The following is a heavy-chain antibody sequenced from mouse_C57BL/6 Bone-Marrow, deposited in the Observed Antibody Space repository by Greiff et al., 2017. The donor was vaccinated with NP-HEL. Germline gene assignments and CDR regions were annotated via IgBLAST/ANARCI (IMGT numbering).Heavy chain of an antibody. CDR1: GFTFSDYY. CDR2: INYDGSST. Sequence: EVQRVESEGGLVQPGSSMKLSCTASGFTFSDYYMAWVRQVPEKGLEWVANINYDGSSTYYLDSLKSRFIISRDNAKNILYLQMSSLKSEDTATYYCARAGSSLYWYFDVWGTGTTVTVSS. CDR3: ARAGSSLYWYFDV. D-gene: IGHD1-1*01. J-gene: IGHJ1*03. V-gene: IGHV5-16*01.